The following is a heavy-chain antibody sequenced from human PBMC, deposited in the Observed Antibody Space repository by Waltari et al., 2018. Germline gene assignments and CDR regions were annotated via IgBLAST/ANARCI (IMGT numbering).Heavy chain of an antibody. Sequence: QVQLVPSGAEVKKPGSSVKVSCKASGGTFSSYAISWVRQAPEQGLEWMGAIIPIFGTANYAQKFQGRVTITADVSTSTAYMELSSLRSEDTAVYYCARDRASYDFWSGYGMDVWGQGTTVTVSS. J-gene: IGHJ6*02. CDR1: GGTFSSYA. CDR3: ARDRASYDFWSGYGMDV. D-gene: IGHD3-3*01. V-gene: IGHV1-69*01. CDR2: IIPIFGTA.